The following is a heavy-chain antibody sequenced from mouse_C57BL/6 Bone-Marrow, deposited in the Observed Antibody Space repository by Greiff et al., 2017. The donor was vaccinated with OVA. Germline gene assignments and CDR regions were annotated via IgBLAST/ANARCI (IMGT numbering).Heavy chain of an antibody. CDR2: ISGGGGNT. D-gene: IGHD1-1*01. Sequence: EVKLVESGGGLVKPGGSLKLSCAASGFTFSSYTMSWVRQTPEKRLEWVATISGGGGNTYYPDSVKGRFTISRDNAKNTLYLQMSSLRSEDTALYYCARRGYGSSYEYFDVWGTGTTVTVSS. V-gene: IGHV5-9*01. CDR3: ARRGYGSSYEYFDV. CDR1: GFTFSSYT. J-gene: IGHJ1*03.